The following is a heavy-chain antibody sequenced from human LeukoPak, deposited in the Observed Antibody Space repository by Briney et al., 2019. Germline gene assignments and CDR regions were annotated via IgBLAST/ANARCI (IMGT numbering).Heavy chain of an antibody. J-gene: IGHJ4*02. CDR3: ARGDGIYDSSGYYPDY. CDR1: GGSISSYY. Sequence: PSETLSLTCTVSGGSISSYYWSWIRQPPGKGLEWIGYIYYSGSTNYNPSLKSRVTISVDTSKNQFSLKLSSVTAADTAVYYCARGDGIYDSSGYYPDYWGQGTLVTVSS. CDR2: IYYSGST. V-gene: IGHV4-59*08. D-gene: IGHD3-22*01.